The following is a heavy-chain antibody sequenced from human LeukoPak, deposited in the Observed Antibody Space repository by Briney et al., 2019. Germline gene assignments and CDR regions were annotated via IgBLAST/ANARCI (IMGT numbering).Heavy chain of an antibody. CDR2: ISGSGVNT. Sequence: GGSLRLSCAASGFTFSTYAMYWVRQAPGKGLEYVSAISGSGVNTYYANSVEGRFTISRDNSKNTLYLQLGSLRAEDMAVYYCARDSSLGMDWGQGTLVTVSA. J-gene: IGHJ4*02. D-gene: IGHD1-26*01. CDR3: ARDSSLGMD. CDR1: GFTFSTYA. V-gene: IGHV3-64*01.